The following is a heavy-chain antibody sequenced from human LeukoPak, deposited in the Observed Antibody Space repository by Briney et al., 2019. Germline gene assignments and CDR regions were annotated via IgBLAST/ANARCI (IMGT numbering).Heavy chain of an antibody. CDR1: GGSISSRSYY. CDR3: AIQRLDGTDV. J-gene: IGHJ6*02. V-gene: IGHV4-39*01. Sequence: PSETLSLTCTVSGGSISSRSYYWGWIRQPPGKGLEWIGSIYYSGSTYYNASLKSRVTTSVDTSNNQFSLKLPSVTAADTAVYYCAIQRLDGTDVWGQGITVTVSS. CDR2: IYYSGST. D-gene: IGHD6-19*01.